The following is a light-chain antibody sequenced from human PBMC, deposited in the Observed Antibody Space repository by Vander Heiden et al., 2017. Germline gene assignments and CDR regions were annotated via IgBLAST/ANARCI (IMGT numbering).Light chain of an antibody. Sequence: QSLLTQPPSVSGAPGQTVIISCTGSSSNIGADYDVHWYQHLPGTAPKLLIDGNTLRASGVPDRFSGSKSATSASLAITGLQAEDEADYYCQSFDSGLGVIFGGGTRLTV. CDR3: QSFDSGLGVI. V-gene: IGLV1-40*01. CDR2: GNT. CDR1: SSNIGADYD. J-gene: IGLJ2*01.